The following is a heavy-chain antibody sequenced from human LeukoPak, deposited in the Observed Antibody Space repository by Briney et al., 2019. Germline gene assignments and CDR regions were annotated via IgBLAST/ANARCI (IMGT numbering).Heavy chain of an antibody. CDR1: GAGFSSYA. J-gene: IGHJ6*03. D-gene: IGHD2-2*02. V-gene: IGHV1-69*13. CDR2: IIRIFGTA. Sequence: SVKVSCKASGAGFSSYASSWVRQTPGQGLEWMGGIIRIFGTANYAQKSQGRVTITADEYKSTAYMELSSLRSEDTAVYYCARSRRYCSSTSCYNLVYYYYYMDVWGKGTTVTVSS. CDR3: ARSRRYCSSTSCYNLVYYYYYMDV.